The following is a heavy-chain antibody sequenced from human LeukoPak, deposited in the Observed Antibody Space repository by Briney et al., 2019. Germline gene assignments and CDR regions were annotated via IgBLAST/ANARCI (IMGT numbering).Heavy chain of an antibody. CDR2: INPNSGGT. J-gene: IGHJ4*02. CDR3: ASHYYDSSGYYLFDY. CDR1: GYTFTGYY. D-gene: IGHD3-22*01. Sequence: ASVKVSCKASGYTFTGYYMHWVRQAPGQGLEWMGWINPNSGGTNYAQKFQGRVTMTRDTSISTAYMELSSLRSEDTAVYYCASHYYDSSGYYLFDYWGQGTLVTVSS. V-gene: IGHV1-2*02.